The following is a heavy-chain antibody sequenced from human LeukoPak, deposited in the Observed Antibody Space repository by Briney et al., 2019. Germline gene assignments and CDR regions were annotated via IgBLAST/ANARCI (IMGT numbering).Heavy chain of an antibody. D-gene: IGHD1/OR15-1a*01. Sequence: PGGSLRLSCEASGFTFIAYAMRWVRQSSGKGLESVSVISAGGDTAYYADSVKGRFTISRDNSKNTLYLQMNSLRAEDTAVYYCARDPGRGRNNYYHYMDVWGKGTTVTVSS. CDR3: ARDPGRGRNNYYHYMDV. CDR2: ISAGGDTA. CDR1: GFTFIAYA. J-gene: IGHJ6*03. V-gene: IGHV3-23*01.